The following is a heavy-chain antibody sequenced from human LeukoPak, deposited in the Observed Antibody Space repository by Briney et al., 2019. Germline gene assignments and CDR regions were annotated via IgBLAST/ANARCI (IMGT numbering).Heavy chain of an antibody. CDR2: IYYSGTT. CDR1: GFSVSSEYY. D-gene: IGHD5/OR15-5a*01. Sequence: SETLSLTCAVSGFSVSSEYYWGWIRQHPGKGLEWIGYIYYSGTTYQNPSLKSQLVISVDTSKNQFSLNLSSVTAADTAVYYCARRSVYGDAFDIWGQGTMVTVFS. CDR3: ARRSVYGDAFDI. J-gene: IGHJ3*02. V-gene: IGHV4-31*11.